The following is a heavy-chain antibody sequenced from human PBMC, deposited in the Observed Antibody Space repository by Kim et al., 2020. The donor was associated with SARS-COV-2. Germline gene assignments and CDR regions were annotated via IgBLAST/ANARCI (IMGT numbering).Heavy chain of an antibody. J-gene: IGHJ6*02. V-gene: IGHV3-33*06. CDR1: GFTFSSYA. D-gene: IGHD3-22*01. CDR3: AKDLGGYPNYYYYGMDV. CDR2: IWYDGSNK. Sequence: GGSLRLSCAASGFTFSSYAMHWVRQAPGKGLEWVAVIWYDGSNKYYADSVKGRFTISRDNSKNTLYLQMNSLRAEDTAVYYCAKDLGGYPNYYYYGMDVWGQGTTVTVSS.